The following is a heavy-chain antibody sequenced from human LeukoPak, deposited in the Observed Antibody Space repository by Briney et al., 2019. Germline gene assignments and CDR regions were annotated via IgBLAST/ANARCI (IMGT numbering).Heavy chain of an antibody. V-gene: IGHV3-74*01. D-gene: IGHD3-3*01. CDR2: INSDGSVI. J-gene: IGHJ3*01. CDR3: ATVVGGYYPPVEAFDV. Sequence: GGSLRLSCAASGFTFSTHWMYWVRQAPGRELVWVSRINSDGSVINYVDSVKGRFTISRDNAKNTLYLQMNSLRAEDTAVYYCATVVGGYYPPVEAFDVWGQGTMVTISS. CDR1: GFTFSTHW.